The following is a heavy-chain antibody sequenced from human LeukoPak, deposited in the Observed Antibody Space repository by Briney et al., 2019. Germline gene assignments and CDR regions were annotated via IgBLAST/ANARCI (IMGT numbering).Heavy chain of an antibody. Sequence: MASETLSLTCTVSGGSISSYYWSWIRQPPGKGLEWIGYIYYSGSTNYNPSLKSRVTISVDTSKNQFSLKLSSVTAADTAVYYCARDFGYSSSWFDPWGQGTLVTVSS. J-gene: IGHJ5*02. CDR2: IYYSGST. D-gene: IGHD6-6*01. CDR3: ARDFGYSSSWFDP. V-gene: IGHV4-59*01. CDR1: GGSISSYY.